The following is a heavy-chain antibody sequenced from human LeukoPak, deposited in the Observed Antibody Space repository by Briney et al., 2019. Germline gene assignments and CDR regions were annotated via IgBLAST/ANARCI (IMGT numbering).Heavy chain of an antibody. CDR1: GFTFRIYA. V-gene: IGHV3-23*01. D-gene: IGHD3-9*01. Sequence: QSGGSLRLSCAVSGFTFRIYAMSWVRQAPGKGLEWVSDISGSGGSTSYADSVKGRFTISRGNSNNTLFLQMNSLRAEDTAVYYCARDLTKLYLYGMDVWGQGTTVTVSS. J-gene: IGHJ6*02. CDR3: ARDLTKLYLYGMDV. CDR2: ISGSGGST.